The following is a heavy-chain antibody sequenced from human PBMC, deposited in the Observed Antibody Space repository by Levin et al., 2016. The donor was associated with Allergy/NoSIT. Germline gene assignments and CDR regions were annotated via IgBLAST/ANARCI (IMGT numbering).Heavy chain of an antibody. CDR2: IIPILGIA. J-gene: IGHJ4*02. CDR3: ARGPASWSGYYTGY. V-gene: IGHV1-69*10. D-gene: IGHD3-3*01. Sequence: SVKVSCKASGGTFSSYAISWVRQAPGQGLEWMGGIIPILGIANYAQKFQGRVTITADKSTSTAYMELSSLRSEDTAVYYCARGPASWSGYYTGYWGQGTLVTVSS. CDR1: GGTFSSYA.